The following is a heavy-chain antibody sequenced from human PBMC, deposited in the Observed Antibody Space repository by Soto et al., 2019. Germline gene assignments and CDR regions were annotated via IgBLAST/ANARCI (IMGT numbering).Heavy chain of an antibody. D-gene: IGHD2-15*01. V-gene: IGHV3-30*18. Sequence: QVQLVESGGGVVQPGRSLRLSCAASGFTFDNYGLHWVRQAPGKGLEWVAVISYDGSKKFYADSVTGLFTISRDNSKNTLYLQMNTLRVEDTAVYYCAKDLDVVVVVTATRGLDVWGQGTTVTVSS. CDR2: ISYDGSKK. CDR3: AKDLDVVVVVTATRGLDV. CDR1: GFTFDNYG. J-gene: IGHJ6*02.